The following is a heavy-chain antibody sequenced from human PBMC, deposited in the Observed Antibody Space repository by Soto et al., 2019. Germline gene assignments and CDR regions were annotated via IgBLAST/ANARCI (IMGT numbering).Heavy chain of an antibody. V-gene: IGHV3-74*01. Sequence: GGSLRLSCATAGFTFSNYWIHWVRQAPGEGLVWVSRINPDATTINYADSVKGRFTVSRDNAKNTLYLQMNSLRAEDTAVYYCATAGSYRFDHWGQGTLVTVSS. D-gene: IGHD3-10*01. CDR1: GFTFSNYW. J-gene: IGHJ4*02. CDR2: INPDATTI. CDR3: ATAGSYRFDH.